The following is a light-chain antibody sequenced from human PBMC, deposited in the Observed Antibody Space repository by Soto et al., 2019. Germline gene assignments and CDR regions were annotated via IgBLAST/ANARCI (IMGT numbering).Light chain of an antibody. CDR3: QSYDSSLSVV. J-gene: IGLJ2*01. CDR2: GNK. Sequence: QSVLTQPPSVSGAPGQRGTISGTGSSSNIGAGYEVHWYKQLPGTAPKVLIYGNKNRPLGVPERFSGSKSGASASLAITGLQAEDEADYYCQSYDSSLSVVFGGGTKLTVL. CDR1: SSNIGAGYE. V-gene: IGLV1-40*01.